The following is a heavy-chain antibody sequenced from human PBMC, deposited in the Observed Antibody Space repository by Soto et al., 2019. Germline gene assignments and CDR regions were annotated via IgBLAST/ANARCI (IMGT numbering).Heavy chain of an antibody. CDR1: GGSFSGYD. CDR3: VKGIGNYWALDY. Sequence: PSETLSLTCAVYGGSFSGYDWTWIRQPPGTGLEWIGEINHSGSSNYNPSLKSRVTISRDNSKNTLYLQMNSLRAEDTAVYYCVKGIGNYWALDYWGQGTLVTVSS. CDR2: INHSGSS. D-gene: IGHD1-26*01. V-gene: IGHV4-34*01. J-gene: IGHJ4*02.